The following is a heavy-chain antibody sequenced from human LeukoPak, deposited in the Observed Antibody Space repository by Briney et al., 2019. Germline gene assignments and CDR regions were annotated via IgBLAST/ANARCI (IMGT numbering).Heavy chain of an antibody. Sequence: PSETLSLTCTVSGGSISSSSYYWGWIRQPPGTGLEWIGSSYYSGSTYYNPSLKSRVTISVDTSKNQFSLKLSSVTAADTAVYYCARLGPLLWFGELLYPPDYWGQGTLVTVSS. CDR2: SYYSGST. V-gene: IGHV4-39*01. D-gene: IGHD3-10*01. CDR1: GGSISSSSYY. J-gene: IGHJ4*02. CDR3: ARLGPLLWFGELLYPPDY.